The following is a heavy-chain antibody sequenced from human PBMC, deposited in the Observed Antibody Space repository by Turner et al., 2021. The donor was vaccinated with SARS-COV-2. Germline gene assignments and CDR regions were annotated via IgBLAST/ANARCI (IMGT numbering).Heavy chain of an antibody. D-gene: IGHD3-10*01. V-gene: IGHV3-13*04. CDR3: ARAKFRGLISWFDP. Sequence: EVQRVESGGGLVQPGGSLSLSGAASGFTFSNYDMHWVRQATGKGREWVTAVGTASETYYPGSVKGRFTITRENGKTSLYLQMNSLSAGATAVYYCARAKFRGLISWFDPWGQGTLVTVSS. CDR1: GFTFSNYD. CDR2: VGTASET. J-gene: IGHJ5*02.